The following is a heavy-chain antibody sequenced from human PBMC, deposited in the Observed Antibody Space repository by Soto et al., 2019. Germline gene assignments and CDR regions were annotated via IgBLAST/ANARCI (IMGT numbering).Heavy chain of an antibody. V-gene: IGHV4-31*03. J-gene: IGHJ3*02. Sequence: PSETLSLTCTVSVGSISSGGYYWSWIRQHPGKGLEWIGYIYYSGSTYYNPSLKSRVTISVDTSKNQFSLKLSSVTAADTAVYYCAIRPTDAFDIWGQGKKVTVSS. CDR1: VGSISSGGYY. CDR2: IYYSGST. CDR3: AIRPTDAFDI.